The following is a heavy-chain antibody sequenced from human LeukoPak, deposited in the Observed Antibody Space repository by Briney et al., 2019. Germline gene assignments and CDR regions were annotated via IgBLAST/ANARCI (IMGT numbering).Heavy chain of an antibody. CDR2: ISGSGGST. V-gene: IGHV3-23*01. D-gene: IGHD1-26*01. J-gene: IGHJ4*02. Sequence: GGSLRPSCAASGFTFSSYGMSWVRQAPGKGLEWVSAISGSGGSTYYADSVKGRFTISRDNSKNTLYLQMNSLRAEDTAVYYCAKDSGSYPYYFDYWGQGTLVTVSS. CDR1: GFTFSSYG. CDR3: AKDSGSYPYYFDY.